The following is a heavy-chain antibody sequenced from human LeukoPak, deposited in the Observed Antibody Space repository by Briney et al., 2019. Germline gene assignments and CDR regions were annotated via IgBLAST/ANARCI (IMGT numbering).Heavy chain of an antibody. CDR1: GFTFSSYA. D-gene: IGHD3-22*01. CDR2: ISGSGGST. CDR3: AKASSMIVVVTTIDY. J-gene: IGHJ4*02. V-gene: IGHV3-23*01. Sequence: GGSLRLSCAASGFTFSSYAMSWVRQAPGKGLEWVSAISGSGGSTYYADSVKGRFTISRDNSKNTLYLQMNSLRAEDTAVYYCAKASSMIVVVTTIDYWGQGTLVTVSS.